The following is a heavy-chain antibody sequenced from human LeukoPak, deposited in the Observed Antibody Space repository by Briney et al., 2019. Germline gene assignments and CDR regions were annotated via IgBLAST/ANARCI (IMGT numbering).Heavy chain of an antibody. J-gene: IGHJ4*02. D-gene: IGHD6-19*01. Sequence: GGSLRLSCAASGFTFSSYAMSWVRQAPGKGLEWDSAISGSGGSTYYADSVKGRITISRDNSKHTLYLQMNSLRAEDTAVYYCAKASQLRGHLDSSGWYDLRDYFDYMGQGTLVTVFS. V-gene: IGHV3-23*01. CDR2: ISGSGGST. CDR3: AKASQLRGHLDSSGWYDLRDYFDY. CDR1: GFTFSSYA.